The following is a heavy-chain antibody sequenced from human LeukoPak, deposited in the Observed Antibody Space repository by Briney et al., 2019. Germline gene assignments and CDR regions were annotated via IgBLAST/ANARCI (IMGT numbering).Heavy chain of an antibody. CDR3: ARARFIVVVPAAIDIDAFDI. V-gene: IGHV4-34*01. CDR2: INHSGSN. CDR1: GWSFSGYY. D-gene: IGHD2-2*01. Sequence: SETLSLTCAVYGWSFSGYYLNWIRQPPGKGLEWIGEINHSGSNNYNPTLKSRVTISVDTSKNQFSLKLSSVTAADTAVYYCARARFIVVVPAAIDIDAFDIWGQGTMVTVSS. J-gene: IGHJ3*02.